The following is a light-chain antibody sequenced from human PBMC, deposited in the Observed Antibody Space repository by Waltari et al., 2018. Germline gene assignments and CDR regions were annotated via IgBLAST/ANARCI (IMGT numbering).Light chain of an antibody. Sequence: VLTQPPSVSGAPGQRVTISCTGSSSNIGTPYDVNWYQQLPGTAPKLLIHAGFSRPSVVPDRFSGSRSGASASLAITGLQAEDEGDYYCQSYDTSLGGSYVFGSGTKVTVL. J-gene: IGLJ1*01. CDR3: QSYDTSLGGSYV. CDR1: SSNIGTPYD. CDR2: AGF. V-gene: IGLV1-40*01.